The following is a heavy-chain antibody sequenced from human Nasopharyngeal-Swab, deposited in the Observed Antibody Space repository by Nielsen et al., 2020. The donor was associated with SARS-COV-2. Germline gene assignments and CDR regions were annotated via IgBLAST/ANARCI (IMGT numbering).Heavy chain of an antibody. J-gene: IGHJ4*02. V-gene: IGHV3-73*01. CDR3: TRCGGGCYSGRDY. Sequence: GESLKISCAASGFTFSDSAIHWVRQASGKGLEWVGRIRSKGNTYATAYAASVKGRFIIFRDDPTNTAYLQMNSLKTEDTAVYYCTRCGGGCYSGRDYWGQETLVTVSS. CDR1: GFTFSDSA. CDR2: IRSKGNTYAT. D-gene: IGHD2-15*01.